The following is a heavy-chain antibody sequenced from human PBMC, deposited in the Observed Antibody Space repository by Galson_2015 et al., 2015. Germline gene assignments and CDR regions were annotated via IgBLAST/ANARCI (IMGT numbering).Heavy chain of an antibody. CDR3: ARVPQSARLKVSGAFDI. D-gene: IGHD3-16*01. CDR1: GDSVSSNSAA. J-gene: IGHJ3*02. Sequence: CAISGDSVSSNSAAWNWIRQSPSRGLEWLGRTYYRSKWYNDYAVSVKSRITINPDTSKNQFSLQLNSVTPEDTAVYYCARVPQSARLKVSGAFDIWGQGTMVTVSS. V-gene: IGHV6-1*01. CDR2: TYYRSKWYN.